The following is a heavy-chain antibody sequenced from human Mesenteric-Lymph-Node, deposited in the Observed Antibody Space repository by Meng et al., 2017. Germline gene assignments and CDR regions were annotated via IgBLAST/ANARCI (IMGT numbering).Heavy chain of an antibody. CDR3: AREGTSGKNAYYFEY. Sequence: LSLTCAASEAIFSYYKIHWVRQAPGKGLEWVAVISYDGNNKYYADSVKGRFTISRDNSKNTLYLQMDSLRAEDTAVYFCAREGTSGKNAYYFEYWGQGTLVTVSS. V-gene: IGHV3-30*04. D-gene: IGHD3-10*01. J-gene: IGHJ4*02. CDR1: EAIFSYYK. CDR2: ISYDGNNK.